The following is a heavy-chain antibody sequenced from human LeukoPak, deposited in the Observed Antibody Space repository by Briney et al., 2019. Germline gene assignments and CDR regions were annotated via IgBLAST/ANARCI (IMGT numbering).Heavy chain of an antibody. CDR2: VNHSGTA. V-gene: IGHV4-34*01. CDR1: GGSFSGYS. CDR3: ASLNPFSGRRNAFDI. J-gene: IGHJ3*02. D-gene: IGHD1-26*01. Sequence: SETLSLTCAVHGGSFSGYSWSWIRQPPGQGLEWIGEVNHSGTARYNPSLESRVTISVDTSKSQSSLNVYFVTAADTAVYYCASLNPFSGRRNAFDIWGQGAMVTVSS.